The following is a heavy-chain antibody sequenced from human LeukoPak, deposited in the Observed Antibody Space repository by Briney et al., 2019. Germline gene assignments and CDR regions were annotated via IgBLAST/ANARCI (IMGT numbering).Heavy chain of an antibody. J-gene: IGHJ6*02. CDR1: GGTFSSYA. CDR2: IIPIFGTA. V-gene: IGHV1-69*13. CDR3: ARDLRNYYYYGMDV. Sequence: GASVKVSCKASGGTFSSYAISWVRQAPGQGLEWMGGIIPIFGTANYAQKFQGRVTITADESTSTAYMELSSLRAEDTAVYYCARDLRNYYYYGMDVWGQGTTVTVSS. D-gene: IGHD3-10*01.